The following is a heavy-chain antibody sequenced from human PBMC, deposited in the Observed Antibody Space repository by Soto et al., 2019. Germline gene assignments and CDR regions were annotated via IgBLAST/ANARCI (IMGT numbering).Heavy chain of an antibody. CDR2: IYYSGST. V-gene: IGHV4-59*08. D-gene: IGHD2-21*01. CDR1: GGSISSYY. CDR3: ARHGPGFSAVIAPDG. J-gene: IGHJ4*02. Sequence: SETLSLTCTVSGGSISSYYWSWIRQPPGKGLEWIGYIYYSGSTNYNPSLKSRVTISVDTSKNQFSLKLSSVTAADTAVYYCARHGPGFSAVIAPDGWGQGTLVTVSS.